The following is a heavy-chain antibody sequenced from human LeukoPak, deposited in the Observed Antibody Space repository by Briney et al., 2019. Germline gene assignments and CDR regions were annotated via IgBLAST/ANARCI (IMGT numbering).Heavy chain of an antibody. CDR3: ARCGGGNPRWFDP. V-gene: IGHV3-21*01. CDR1: GFTFSGYS. CDR2: ITSSSSYI. Sequence: GGALILSCAASGFTFSGYSMNWVRQAPGKGLEWVSSITSSSSYIYYSDSVKGGFTISRDNARDSMYLQMNSLRAEDTAVYYCARCGGGNPRWFDPWGQGTLVTVSS. J-gene: IGHJ5*02. D-gene: IGHD4-23*01.